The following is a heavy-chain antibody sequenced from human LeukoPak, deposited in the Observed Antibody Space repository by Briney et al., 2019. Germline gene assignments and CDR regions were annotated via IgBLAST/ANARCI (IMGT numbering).Heavy chain of an antibody. D-gene: IGHD5-18*01. CDR3: ARRNSYGYPFYYYYMDV. V-gene: IGHV4-39*07. Sequence: PSETLSLTCTVSSGSISTSNYYWGWVRQPPGKALEWIGNIFYSGSTNYNPSLKSRVTISVDTSKNQFSLKLSSVTAADTAVYYCARRNSYGYPFYYYYMDVWGKGTTVTISS. CDR2: IFYSGST. CDR1: SGSISTSNYY. J-gene: IGHJ6*03.